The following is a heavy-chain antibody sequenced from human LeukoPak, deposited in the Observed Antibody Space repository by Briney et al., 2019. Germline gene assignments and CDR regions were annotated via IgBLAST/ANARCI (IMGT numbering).Heavy chain of an antibody. CDR1: GFTFSSYE. CDR3: TRDSARRDGYNFDY. CDR2: ISSSGSTI. V-gene: IGHV3-48*03. D-gene: IGHD5-24*01. Sequence: GGSLRLSCAASGFTFSSYEMNWVRQAPGKGLEWVSYISSSGSTIYYADSVKGRFTISRDNSKNTVYLQMNSLRTEDTAVYYCTRDSARRDGYNFDYWGQGTLVTVSS. J-gene: IGHJ4*02.